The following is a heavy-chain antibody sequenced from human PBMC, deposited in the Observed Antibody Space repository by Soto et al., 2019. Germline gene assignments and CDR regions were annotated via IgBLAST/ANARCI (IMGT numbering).Heavy chain of an antibody. J-gene: IGHJ6*02. CDR1: GGSFSGYY. CDR3: ARGRRVGSTSYYYSTTEWTS. V-gene: IGHV4-34*01. Sequence: SETLSLTYAVYGGSFSGYYWSWIRQPPGKGLEWIGEINHSGSTNYNPSLKSRVTISVDTSKNQFSLKLSSVTAADTAVYYCARGRRVGSTSYYYSTTEWTSGAKGPRSPSP. CDR2: INHSGST. D-gene: IGHD2-2*01.